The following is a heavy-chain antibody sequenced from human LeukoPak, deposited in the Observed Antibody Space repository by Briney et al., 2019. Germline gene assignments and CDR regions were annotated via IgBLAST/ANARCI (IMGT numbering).Heavy chain of an antibody. CDR3: ARGEYSSSWDHYYFDY. CDR1: GYTFTGHY. V-gene: IGHV1-2*06. Sequence: ASVKVSCKASGYTFTGHYMHWVRQAPGQGLEWMERIHPNSGGINYAQTFQGRVTMTRDTSITTAYLEVSSLRSDDTAVYYCARGEYSSSWDHYYFDYWGQGTLVTVSS. CDR2: IHPNSGGI. J-gene: IGHJ4*02. D-gene: IGHD6-13*01.